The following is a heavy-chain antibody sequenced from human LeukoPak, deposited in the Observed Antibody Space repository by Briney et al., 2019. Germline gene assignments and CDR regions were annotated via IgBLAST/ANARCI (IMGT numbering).Heavy chain of an antibody. Sequence: KSSETLSLTCSVSGASISRTTYYWGWIRQPPGKGLEWIGSVFHTGTAYHNPSLRSRVTLSVDTSKNQFSLKMSSVTAADTAVYYCTKNDVGDYGTWGQGTLVAVSS. CDR2: VFHTGTA. V-gene: IGHV4-39*01. J-gene: IGHJ5*02. CDR3: TKNDVGDYGT. CDR1: GASISRTTYY. D-gene: IGHD4-17*01.